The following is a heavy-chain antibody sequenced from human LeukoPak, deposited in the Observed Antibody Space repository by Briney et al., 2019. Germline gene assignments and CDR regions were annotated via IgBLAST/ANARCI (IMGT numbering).Heavy chain of an antibody. CDR1: GDTFTTYW. V-gene: IGHV5-51*01. D-gene: IGHD3-22*01. CDR2: IYPDDSDT. CDR3: ASAGDSSGYYYFSAFDI. Sequence: GESLKIPCKGSGDTFTTYWIGWVRQMPGKGLEWMGVIYPDDSDTTYSPSFQGQVTISADKSISTAYLQWSSLKASDTAMYYCASAGDSSGYYYFSAFDIWGQGTMVTVSS. J-gene: IGHJ3*02.